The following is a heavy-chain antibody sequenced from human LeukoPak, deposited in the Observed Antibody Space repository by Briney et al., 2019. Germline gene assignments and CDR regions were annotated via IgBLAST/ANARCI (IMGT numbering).Heavy chain of an antibody. D-gene: IGHD3-22*01. Sequence: PSETLSLTCAVSGGSISSSNWWSWVRQPPGKGLEWIGEIYHSGSTNYNPSLKSRVTISVDKSKNQFSLKLSSVTAADTAVYYCATRGGYYDSSGSFDYWGQGTLVTVSS. CDR1: GGSISSSNW. CDR2: IYHSGST. CDR3: ATRGGYYDSSGSFDY. V-gene: IGHV4-4*02. J-gene: IGHJ4*02.